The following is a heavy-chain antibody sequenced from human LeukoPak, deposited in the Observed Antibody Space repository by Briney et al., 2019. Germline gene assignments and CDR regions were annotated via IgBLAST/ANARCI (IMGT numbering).Heavy chain of an antibody. CDR2: ISAYNGNT. J-gene: IGHJ6*02. CDR3: ARDAVVVVAATLFDYYYYGMDV. CDR1: GYTFTSYG. D-gene: IGHD2-15*01. Sequence: ASVKVSCKASGYTFTSYGISCVRQAPGQGLEWMGWISAYNGNTNYAQKLQGRVTMTTDTSTSTAYMELRSLRSDDTAVYYCARDAVVVVAATLFDYYYYGMDVWGQGTTVTVSS. V-gene: IGHV1-18*01.